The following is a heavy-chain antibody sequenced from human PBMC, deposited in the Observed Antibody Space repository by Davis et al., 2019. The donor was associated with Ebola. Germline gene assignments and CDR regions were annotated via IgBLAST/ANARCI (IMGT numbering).Heavy chain of an antibody. CDR1: GGSFSGYY. CDR2: INHSGST. Sequence: SETLSFTCAVYGGSFSGYYWSWIRQPPGKGLEWIGEINHSGSTNYNPSLKSRVTISVDTSKNQFSLKLSSVTAADTAVYYCARRTRHAAAAQDYWGQGTLVTVSS. CDR3: ARRTRHAAAAQDY. D-gene: IGHD6-13*01. V-gene: IGHV4-34*01. J-gene: IGHJ4*02.